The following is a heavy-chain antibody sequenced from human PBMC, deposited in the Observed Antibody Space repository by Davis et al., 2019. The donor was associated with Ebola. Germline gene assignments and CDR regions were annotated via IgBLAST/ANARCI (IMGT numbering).Heavy chain of an antibody. Sequence: PGGSLRLSCAASGFTFSSYVMHWVRQAPGKGLEWVALISYDGSNKYYADSVKGRFTISRDNSKNTLYLQMNSLRDEDTAVYYCAKWGANMDVWGQGTTVTVSS. D-gene: IGHD3-16*01. CDR1: GFTFSSYV. CDR3: AKWGANMDV. J-gene: IGHJ6*02. CDR2: ISYDGSNK. V-gene: IGHV3-30*18.